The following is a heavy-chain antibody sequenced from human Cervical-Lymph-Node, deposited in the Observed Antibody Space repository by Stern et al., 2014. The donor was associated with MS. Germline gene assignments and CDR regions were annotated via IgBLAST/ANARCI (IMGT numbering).Heavy chain of an antibody. CDR3: ARSPATPSGYDRFDY. Sequence: VQLVQSGAEVKKPGESLKISCEASGYLFDDYWIGWVRQMSGRGLELVAIIFPRDSNTRSSPSVQGQVTISADKSISTPYLHWSSLKPSDPAMYYCARSPATPSGYDRFDYWGQGALVTVSS. D-gene: IGHD5-12*01. V-gene: IGHV5-51*03. CDR2: IFPRDSNT. CDR1: GYLFDDYW. J-gene: IGHJ4*02.